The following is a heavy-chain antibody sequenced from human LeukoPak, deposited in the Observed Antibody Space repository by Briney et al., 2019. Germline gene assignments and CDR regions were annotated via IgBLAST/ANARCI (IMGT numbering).Heavy chain of an antibody. CDR1: GYTFTSYG. V-gene: IGHV1-18*01. CDR2: ISAYNGNT. D-gene: IGHD4-11*01. J-gene: IGHJ6*03. CDR3: ARVIYSNPPYYYYYMDV. Sequence: GASVKVSCKASGYTFTSYGISWVRRAPGQGLEWMGWISAYNGNTNYAQKLQGRVTMTTDTSTSTAYMELRSLRSDDTAVYYCARVIYSNPPYYYYYMDVWGKGTTVTVSS.